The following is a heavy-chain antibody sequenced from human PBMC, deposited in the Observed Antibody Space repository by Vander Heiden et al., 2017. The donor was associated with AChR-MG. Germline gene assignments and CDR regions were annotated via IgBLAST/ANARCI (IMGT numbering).Heavy chain of an antibody. CDR1: YY. Sequence: YYWSWIRQPPGKGLEWIGEINHSGSTNYNPSLKSRVTISVDTSKNQFSLKLSSVTAADTAVYYCARPTRKYYDFWSGYYSWFDPWCQGTLVTLSS. J-gene: IGHJ5*02. CDR3: ARPTRKYYDFWSGYYSWFDP. CDR2: INHSGST. V-gene: IGHV4-34*01. D-gene: IGHD3-3*01.